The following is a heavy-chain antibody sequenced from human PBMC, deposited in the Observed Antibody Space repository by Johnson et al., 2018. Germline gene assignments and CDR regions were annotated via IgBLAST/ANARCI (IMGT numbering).Heavy chain of an antibody. CDR3: ARDFRGVMLTASRLDY. J-gene: IGHJ4*02. Sequence: QVQLVESGGGVVQXGNSLRLSCAASGFTFSNYGLDWVRQAPGKGLEWVTGLSYDGRNQYYIDSVRGRFTISRDNSKNTLYLQMNNLRPEDPALYYCARDFRGVMLTASRLDYWGQGTLVTVSS. CDR1: GFTFSNYG. V-gene: IGHV3-30*03. D-gene: IGHD2-21*02. CDR2: LSYDGRNQ.